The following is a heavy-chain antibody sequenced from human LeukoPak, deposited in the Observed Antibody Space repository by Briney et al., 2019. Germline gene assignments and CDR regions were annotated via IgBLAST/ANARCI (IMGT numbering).Heavy chain of an antibody. Sequence: GGSLRLSCAASGFTFSSYSMNWVRQAPGKGLEWVSSISSSRSYIYYADSVKGRFTISRDNAKNSLYLQMNSLRAEDTAVYYCARQYYDILTGYYKPGDYFDYWGQGTLVTVSS. D-gene: IGHD3-9*01. J-gene: IGHJ4*02. CDR2: ISSSRSYI. V-gene: IGHV3-21*01. CDR3: ARQYYDILTGYYKPGDYFDY. CDR1: GFTFSSYS.